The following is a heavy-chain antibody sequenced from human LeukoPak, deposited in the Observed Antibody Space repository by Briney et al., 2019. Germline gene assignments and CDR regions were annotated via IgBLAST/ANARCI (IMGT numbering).Heavy chain of an antibody. CDR1: GGSFSGYY. V-gene: IGHV4-34*01. CDR2: INHSGST. J-gene: IGHJ4*02. D-gene: IGHD2-15*01. CDR3: ARGAGNCSGGSCYDY. Sequence: SETLSLTCAVYGGSFSGYYWSWIRQPPGKGLEWIGEINHSGSTNYNPSLKSRVTISVGTSKNQFSLKLSSVTAADTAVYYCARGAGNCSGGSCYDYWGQGTLVTVSS.